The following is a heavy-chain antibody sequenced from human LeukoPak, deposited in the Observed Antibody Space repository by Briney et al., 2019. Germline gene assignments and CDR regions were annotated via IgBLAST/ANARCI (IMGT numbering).Heavy chain of an antibody. J-gene: IGHJ4*02. CDR2: IFESGNT. CDR1: GYSISNSNW. V-gene: IGHV4-4*02. Sequence: SGTLSLTCTVSGYSISNSNWWSWVRQVPGKGLEWLGEIFESGNTNYSPSLKSRVSISVDKSKNQFSLNLNSVTVADTAVYFCARGTKGFGRIYLDYWGQGILVTVSS. D-gene: IGHD2/OR15-2a*01. CDR3: ARGTKGFGRIYLDY.